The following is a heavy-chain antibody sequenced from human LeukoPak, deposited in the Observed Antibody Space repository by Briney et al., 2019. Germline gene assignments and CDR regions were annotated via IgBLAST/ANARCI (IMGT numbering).Heavy chain of an antibody. CDR1: GFTFSSYE. J-gene: IGHJ6*04. Sequence: GGSLRLSCAASGFTFSSYERNWVRQAPGKGLEWVSDISSSGSTKYYADSVRGGLTISRDNANNSLYLQMNSLRAEDTAVYYCAELGITMIGGVWGKGTTVTISS. CDR2: ISSSGSTK. CDR3: AELGITMIGGV. D-gene: IGHD3-10*02. V-gene: IGHV3-48*03.